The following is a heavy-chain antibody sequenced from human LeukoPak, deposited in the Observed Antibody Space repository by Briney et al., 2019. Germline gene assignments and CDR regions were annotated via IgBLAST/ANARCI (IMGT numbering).Heavy chain of an antibody. J-gene: IGHJ5*02. Sequence: ASVKVSCKASGHTFTSYDINWVRQATGQGLEWMGWMNPNSGNTAYAQKFQGRVTMTRNTSISTAYMELSSLRSEDTAVYYCAREDYYDSGSFDPWGQGALVTVSS. CDR2: MNPNSGNT. CDR3: AREDYYDSGSFDP. D-gene: IGHD3-22*01. CDR1: GHTFTSYD. V-gene: IGHV1-8*02.